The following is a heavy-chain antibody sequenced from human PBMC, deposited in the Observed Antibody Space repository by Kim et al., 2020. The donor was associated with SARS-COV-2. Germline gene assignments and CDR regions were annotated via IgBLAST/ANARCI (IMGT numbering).Heavy chain of an antibody. D-gene: IGHD4-17*01. J-gene: IGHJ3*02. Sequence: DYAVSVKSRITINPDTSKNQFSLQLNSVTPEDTAVYYCARDLRQADAFDIWGQGTMVTVSS. CDR3: ARDLRQADAFDI. V-gene: IGHV6-1*01.